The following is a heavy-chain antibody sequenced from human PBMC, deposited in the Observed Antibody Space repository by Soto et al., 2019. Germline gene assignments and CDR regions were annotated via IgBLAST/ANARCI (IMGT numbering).Heavy chain of an antibody. D-gene: IGHD3-10*01. J-gene: IGHJ6*02. CDR1: GGTFSSYA. Sequence: SVKVSCKASGGTFSSYAISWVRQAPGQGLEWMGGIIPIFGTANYAQKFQGRVTITADKSTSTAYMELSSLRSEDTAVYYCARGGLLWFGELPTGGRGDYYYGMDVWRQGTTVTVSS. CDR3: ARGGLLWFGELPTGGRGDYYYGMDV. V-gene: IGHV1-69*06. CDR2: IIPIFGTA.